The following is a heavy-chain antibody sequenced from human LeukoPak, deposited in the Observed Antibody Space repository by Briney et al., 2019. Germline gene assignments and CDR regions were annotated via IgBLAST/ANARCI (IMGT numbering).Heavy chain of an antibody. CDR2: IYYSGST. CDR1: GGSISSSSYY. D-gene: IGHD3-10*01. J-gene: IGHJ4*02. CDR3: ARRYCYGLGGYYPFDY. V-gene: IGHV4-39*01. Sequence: SETLSLTCTVSGGSISSSSYYWGWIRQPPGKGLEWIGSIYYSGSTYYNPSLKSRVTISVDTSKNQFSLKLSPVTAADTAVYYCARRYCYGLGGYYPFDYWGQGTLVTVSS.